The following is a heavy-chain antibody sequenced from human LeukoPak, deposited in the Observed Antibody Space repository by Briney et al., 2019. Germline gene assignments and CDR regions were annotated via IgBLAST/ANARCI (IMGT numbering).Heavy chain of an antibody. Sequence: GGSLRLSCAASGFTLSSYAMSWVRQAPGKGLEWVSAISGSGGSTYYADSVKGRFTISRDNSKNTLYLQMNSLRAEDTAVYYCARDNEWGGSSWGFDYWGQGTLVTVSS. CDR1: GFTLSSYA. D-gene: IGHD6-13*01. V-gene: IGHV3-23*01. J-gene: IGHJ4*01. CDR3: ARDNEWGGSSWGFDY. CDR2: ISGSGGST.